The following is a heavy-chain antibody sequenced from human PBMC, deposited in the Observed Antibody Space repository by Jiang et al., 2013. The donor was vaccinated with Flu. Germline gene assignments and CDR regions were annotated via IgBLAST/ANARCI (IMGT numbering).Heavy chain of an antibody. Sequence: VQLVESGAEVKKPGASVKVSCKASGYTFTSYYMHWVRQAPGQGLEWMGIINPSGGSTSYAQKFQGRVTMTRDTSTSTVYMELSSLRSEDTAVYYCAREFPRQSTDSVAWFDPWGQGTLVTVSS. V-gene: IGHV1-46*01. CDR1: GYTFTSYY. CDR2: INPSGGST. J-gene: IGHJ5*02. CDR3: AREFPRQSTDSVAWFDP. D-gene: IGHD3-10*01.